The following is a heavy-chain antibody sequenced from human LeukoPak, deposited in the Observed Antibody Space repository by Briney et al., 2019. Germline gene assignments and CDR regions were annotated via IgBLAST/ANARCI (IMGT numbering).Heavy chain of an antibody. CDR2: IIPILGIA. CDR3: AREIPWSGYYFDY. D-gene: IGHD3-3*01. CDR1: GGTFSSYA. J-gene: IGHJ4*02. Sequence: SVKVSCKASGGTFSSYAISWVQQAPGQGLEWMGRIIPILGIAYYAQKFQGRVTITADKSTSTAYMELSGLRSEDTAVYYCAREIPWSGYYFDYWGQGTLITVSS. V-gene: IGHV1-69*04.